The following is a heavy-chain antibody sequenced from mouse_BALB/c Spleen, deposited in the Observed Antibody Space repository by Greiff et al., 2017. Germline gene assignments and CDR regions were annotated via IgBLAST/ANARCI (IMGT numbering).Heavy chain of an antibody. Sequence: DVQLQESGPELVKPGASVKISCKASGYTFTDYNMHWVKQSHGKSLEWIGYIYPYNGGTGYNQKFKSKATLTVDNSSSTAYMELRSLTSEDSAVYYCARVYYGSSYVRGAMDYWGQGTSVTVSS. CDR1: GYTFTDYN. V-gene: IGHV1S29*02. CDR2: IYPYNGGT. CDR3: ARVYYGSSYVRGAMDY. D-gene: IGHD1-1*01. J-gene: IGHJ4*01.